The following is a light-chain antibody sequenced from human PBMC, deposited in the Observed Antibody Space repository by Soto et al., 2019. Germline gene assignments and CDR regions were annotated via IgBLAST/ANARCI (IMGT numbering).Light chain of an antibody. V-gene: IGKV1-9*01. CDR1: QAISYY. CDR2: AAS. J-gene: IGKJ2*01. Sequence: IQVPQFPTSLSASAGDSDTITCRDSQAISYYLAWYQQKPGTAPKLLICAASTLQSGVPSRFSGTGSGTDFTLTSSSLQPEDFATYYCQQLRSYPHTVGQGTKLEIK. CDR3: QQLRSYPHT.